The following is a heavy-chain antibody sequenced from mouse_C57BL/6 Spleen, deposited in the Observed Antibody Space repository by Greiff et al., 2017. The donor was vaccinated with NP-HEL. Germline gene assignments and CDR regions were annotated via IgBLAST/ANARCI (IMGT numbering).Heavy chain of an antibody. CDR1: GYTFTSYW. D-gene: IGHD1-1*01. Sequence: QVQLQQPGAELVKPGASVNLSCKVSGYTFTSYWMHWVKQRPGRGLEWIGRIDPNSGGTKYNEKFKSKATLTVDKPSSTAYMQLSSPTSKDSAVYYCARSLTTVVATDYWGQGTTLTVSS. J-gene: IGHJ2*01. V-gene: IGHV1-72*01. CDR3: ARSLTTVVATDY. CDR2: IDPNSGGT.